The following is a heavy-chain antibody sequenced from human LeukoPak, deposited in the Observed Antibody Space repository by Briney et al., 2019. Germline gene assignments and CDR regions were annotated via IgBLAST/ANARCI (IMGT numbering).Heavy chain of an antibody. D-gene: IGHD7-27*01. CDR1: GFTFSSNV. V-gene: IGHV3-23*01. CDR2: IPSSGGST. Sequence: GGSLRLSCVASGFTFSSNVMIWVRQAPGKGLEWVSSIPSSGGSTYYADSVKGRFTISRDNSKNSLYLQMNSLRAEDTAVYYCASLANWGSNYWGQGTLVTVSS. J-gene: IGHJ4*02. CDR3: ASLANWGSNY.